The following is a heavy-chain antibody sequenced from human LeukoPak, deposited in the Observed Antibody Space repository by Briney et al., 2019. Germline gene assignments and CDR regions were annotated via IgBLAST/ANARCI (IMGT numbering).Heavy chain of an antibody. CDR3: ARDHLAAALPINSYVRDV. J-gene: IGHJ6*02. CDR1: GYTFTGYY. CDR2: INPNSGGT. V-gene: IGHV1-2*02. Sequence: ASVKVSCKASGYTFTGYYMHWVRQAPGQGLEWMGWINPNSGGTNYAQKFQGRVTMTRDTSISTAYMELSRLRSDDTAVYYCARDHLAAALPINSYVRDVWGQGITVTV. D-gene: IGHD6-13*01.